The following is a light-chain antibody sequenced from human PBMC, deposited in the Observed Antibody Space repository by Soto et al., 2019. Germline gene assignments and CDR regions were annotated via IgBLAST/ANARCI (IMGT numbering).Light chain of an antibody. CDR3: QHYDTSLST. J-gene: IGKJ4*01. Sequence: DIVLTQSPGTLSLSPGERATLSCRASQSIDTISLAWYQQKPGQAPRLLIYDASTRSTGIPDRFGGSGSGTDFTLTISRLEPEDFAVYYCQHYDTSLSTFGGGTTVDI. CDR2: DAS. CDR1: QSIDTIS. V-gene: IGKV3-20*01.